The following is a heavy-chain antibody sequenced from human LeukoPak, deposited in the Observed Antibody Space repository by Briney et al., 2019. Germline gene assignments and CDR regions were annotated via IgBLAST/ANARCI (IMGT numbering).Heavy chain of an antibody. CDR3: ARDVLPGGSTVTTAFVSYYYMDV. V-gene: IGHV1-46*01. J-gene: IGHJ6*03. Sequence: ASVKVSCKASGYTFTSYGISWVRQAPGQGLEWMGIINPSGGSTSYAQKFQGRVTMTRDMSTSTVYMELSSLRSEDTAVYYCARDVLPGGSTVTTAFVSYYYMDVWGKGTTVTVSS. CDR1: GYTFTSYG. CDR2: INPSGGST. D-gene: IGHD4-17*01.